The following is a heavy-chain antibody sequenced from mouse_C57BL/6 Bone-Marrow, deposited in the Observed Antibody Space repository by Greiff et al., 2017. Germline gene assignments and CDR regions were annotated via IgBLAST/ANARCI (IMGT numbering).Heavy chain of an antibody. CDR2: IYPGGGYT. Sequence: VQLQQSGAELVRPGTSVKMSCKASGYTFTNYWIGWAKQRPGHGLEWIGDIYPGGGYTNYNEKFKGKATLTADKSSSTAYMQFSSLTSEDSAIYYCARGDYYGSRYWYFDVWGTGTTVTVSS. V-gene: IGHV1-63*01. CDR3: ARGDYYGSRYWYFDV. CDR1: GYTFTNYW. D-gene: IGHD1-1*01. J-gene: IGHJ1*03.